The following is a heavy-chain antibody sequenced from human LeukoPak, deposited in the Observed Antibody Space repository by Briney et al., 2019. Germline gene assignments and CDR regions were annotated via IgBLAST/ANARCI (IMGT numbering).Heavy chain of an antibody. D-gene: IGHD2-21*02. CDR3: ARSGGDSLDY. Sequence: GGSLRLSCAASGFTFRSYGMHWVRQAPGKGLEWVAVIWYDGSKEYYADSVKGRFTISRDNSKNTLYLQMNSLGAEDTAVYYCARSGGDSLDYWGQGTLVTVSS. J-gene: IGHJ4*02. CDR2: IWYDGSKE. V-gene: IGHV3-33*01. CDR1: GFTFRSYG.